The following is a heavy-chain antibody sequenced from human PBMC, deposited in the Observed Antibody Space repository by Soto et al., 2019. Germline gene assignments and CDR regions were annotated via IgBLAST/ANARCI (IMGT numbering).Heavy chain of an antibody. D-gene: IGHD4-4*01. J-gene: IGHJ6*02. Sequence: QVQLVQPGAEMKEPGSSVKVSCKTSGGTIRSSAISWLRQAPGQGLEWMGGIIPLFRTPDYAQKFQGRVTIAADESTSTAYMELSSLRSEDTAVYYCARDNDRLQLGGNYYYILDVWGQGTTITVSS. CDR2: IIPLFRTP. CDR3: ARDNDRLQLGGNYYYILDV. V-gene: IGHV1-69*12. CDR1: GGTIRSSA.